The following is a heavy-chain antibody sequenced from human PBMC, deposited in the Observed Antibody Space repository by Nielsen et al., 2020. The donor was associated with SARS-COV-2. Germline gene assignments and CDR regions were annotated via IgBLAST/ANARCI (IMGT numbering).Heavy chain of an antibody. Sequence: ASVKVSCKASGYTFTSYDINWVRQAPGQGLEWMGRINPNSGGTNYAQKFQGRVTMTRDTSISTAYMELSRLRSDDTAVYYCARDRAYGDYGDFGYWGQGTLVTVSS. V-gene: IGHV1-2*06. CDR1: GYTFTSYD. CDR2: INPNSGGT. J-gene: IGHJ4*02. D-gene: IGHD4-17*01. CDR3: ARDRAYGDYGDFGY.